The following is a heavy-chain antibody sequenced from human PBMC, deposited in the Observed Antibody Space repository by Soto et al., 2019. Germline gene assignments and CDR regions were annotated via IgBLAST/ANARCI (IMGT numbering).Heavy chain of an antibody. Sequence: GGSLRLSCAASGFICSSYDMSWVRQAPGKGLEWVSTILVSESTHYEDSVRGRFTISRDRSKNTVYLQMNSLTAADTAVYYCARLRGPTKYDSSGYYHPYYFDYWGQGTLVTVSS. CDR2: ILVSEST. D-gene: IGHD3-22*01. CDR3: ARLRGPTKYDSSGYYHPYYFDY. CDR1: GFICSSYD. V-gene: IGHV3-23*01. J-gene: IGHJ4*02.